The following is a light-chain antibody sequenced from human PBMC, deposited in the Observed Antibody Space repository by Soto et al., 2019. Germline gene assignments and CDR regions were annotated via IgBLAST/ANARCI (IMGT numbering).Light chain of an antibody. CDR3: HQYGSSPRT. V-gene: IGKV3-20*01. J-gene: IGKJ1*01. CDR1: QSVNSGN. CDR2: GAS. Sequence: EIVLTQSPGTLSLSPGERATLSCRASQSVNSGNFAWYQQKPGQSPRLLIYGASSRATGIPDRFSGSGSGTDFTLTISRLEPEDFAVYYCHQYGSSPRTFGQGTKVEIK.